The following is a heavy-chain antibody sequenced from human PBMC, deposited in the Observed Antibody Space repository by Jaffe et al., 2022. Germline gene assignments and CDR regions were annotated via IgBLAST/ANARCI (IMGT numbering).Heavy chain of an antibody. D-gene: IGHD3-10*01. CDR3: ARARGWFRELRAFDI. J-gene: IGHJ3*02. V-gene: IGHV4-34*01. CDR2: INHSGST. CDR1: GGSFSGYY. Sequence: QVQLQQWGAGLLKPSETLSLTCAVYGGSFSGYYWSWIRQPPGKGLEWIGEINHSGSTNYNPSLKSRVTISVDTSKNQFSLKLSSVTAADTAVYYCARARGWFRELRAFDIWGQGTMVTVSS.